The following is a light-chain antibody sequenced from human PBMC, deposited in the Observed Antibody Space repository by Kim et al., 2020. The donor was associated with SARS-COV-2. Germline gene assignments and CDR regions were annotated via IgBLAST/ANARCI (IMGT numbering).Light chain of an antibody. CDR1: QRIIW. V-gene: IGKV1-12*01. CDR2: GIN. J-gene: IGKJ4*01. Sequence: SASVGDIVTLTCRASQRIIWLAWYQQKPGEAPKLLIYGINSLQSGVPSRFSASGSGTEFTLTISSLQPEDFATYYCQQAHNYPLTFGGGTKVDIK. CDR3: QQAHNYPLT.